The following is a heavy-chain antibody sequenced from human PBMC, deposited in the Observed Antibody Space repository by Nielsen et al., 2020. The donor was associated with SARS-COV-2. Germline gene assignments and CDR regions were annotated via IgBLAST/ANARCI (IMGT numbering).Heavy chain of an antibody. CDR1: GFTFSSYG. Sequence: GGSLRLSCAASGFTFSSYGIHWVRQAPGKGLEWVAVIWYDGSNKYYADSVKGRFTISRDNSKNTLYLQMNSLRAEDTAVYYCARDDVDTAMVLVGSPDYWGQGTLVTVSS. CDR3: ARDDVDTAMVLVGSPDY. V-gene: IGHV3-33*08. CDR2: IWYDGSNK. J-gene: IGHJ4*02. D-gene: IGHD5-18*01.